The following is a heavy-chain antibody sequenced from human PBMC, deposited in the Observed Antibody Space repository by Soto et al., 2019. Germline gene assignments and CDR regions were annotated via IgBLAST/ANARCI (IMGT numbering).Heavy chain of an antibody. D-gene: IGHD4-4*01. CDR2: IYYSGST. V-gene: IGHV4-39*01. Sequence: SETLSLTCTVSGGSISSSSYYWGWIRQPPGKGLEWIGSIYYSGSTYYNPSLKSRVTISVDTSKNQFSLKLSPVTSADPAVYSWTRIFGSSHALMTTVTMIGYIDVLGKVNRGAFSS. CDR3: TRIFGSSHALMTTVTMIGYIDV. J-gene: IGHJ6*03. CDR1: GGSISSSSYY.